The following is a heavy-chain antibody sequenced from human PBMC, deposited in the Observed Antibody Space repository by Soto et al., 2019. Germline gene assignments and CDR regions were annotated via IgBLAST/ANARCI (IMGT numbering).Heavy chain of an antibody. V-gene: IGHV1-69*06. CDR3: ASWLVTGYYYCCMDV. J-gene: IGHJ6*02. Sequence: QVQLVQSGAEVKKPGSSVKVSCKASGGTFSSYAISWVRQAPGQGLEWMGGIIPIFGTANYAQKFQGRVTITADKSTSTAYMELSSRRSEDTAVYYCASWLVTGYYYCCMDVWGQGTKVTVSS. CDR1: GGTFSSYA. CDR2: IIPIFGTA. D-gene: IGHD6-19*01.